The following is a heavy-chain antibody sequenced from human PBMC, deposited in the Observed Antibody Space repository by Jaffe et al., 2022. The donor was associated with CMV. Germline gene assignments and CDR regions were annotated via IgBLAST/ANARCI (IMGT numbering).Heavy chain of an antibody. CDR2: SSGSIYST. V-gene: IGHV3-23*01. Sequence: EVQLLESGGGLVQPGGSLRLSCAASGFTFSINGMSWVRQAPGKGLEWVAASSGSIYSTNYADSVKGRFTISRDNSKNTLYLQMNSLRPEDTAVYYCAKSQEGATPFDYWGQGTLVTVSS. CDR1: GFTFSING. D-gene: IGHD1-26*01. J-gene: IGHJ4*02. CDR3: AKSQEGATPFDY.